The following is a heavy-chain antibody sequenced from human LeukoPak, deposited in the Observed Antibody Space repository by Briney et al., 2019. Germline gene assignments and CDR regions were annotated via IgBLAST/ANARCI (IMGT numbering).Heavy chain of an antibody. CDR2: IYTSGNT. Sequence: PSETLSLTCTVSGGSNNSYYWNWIRQPPGKGLVWIGYIYTSGNTNYNLPLKSRVTISLDSSKNQFSLKLSSVTAADTAVYYCARCPSGSPPRYMDVWGKGTTVTVSS. CDR3: ARCPSGSPPRYMDV. V-gene: IGHV4-4*08. D-gene: IGHD1-26*01. J-gene: IGHJ6*03. CDR1: GGSNNSYY.